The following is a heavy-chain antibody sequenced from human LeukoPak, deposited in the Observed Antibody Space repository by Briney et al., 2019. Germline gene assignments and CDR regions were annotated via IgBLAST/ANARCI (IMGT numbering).Heavy chain of an antibody. CDR2: ISSNTATI. D-gene: IGHD3-22*01. CDR1: GFTFSSYT. V-gene: IGHV3-48*02. Sequence: GGSLRLSCAASGFTFSSYTMNWVRQAPGKGLQWLSYISSNTATIYYADSMEGRFSISRDNAKNSLFLQMNSLRDEDTAVYYCARAVGNYYGSSSGYWYFDLWGRGTLVTVSS. J-gene: IGHJ2*01. CDR3: ARAVGNYYGSSSGYWYFDL.